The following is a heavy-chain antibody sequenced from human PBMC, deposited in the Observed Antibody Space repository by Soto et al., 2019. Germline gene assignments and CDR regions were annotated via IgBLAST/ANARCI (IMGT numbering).Heavy chain of an antibody. CDR3: ARDRGRGYCTGGLCYLGLDH. D-gene: IGHD2-8*02. V-gene: IGHV3-30-3*01. J-gene: IGHJ4*02. Sequence: QLGGSLSLSCAASGFTFSPFAMHWVRQAPGKGLEWISVISFNATNGFFADSVKGRFSISRDNSANRLYLQMTNLRPEDTAIYYCARDRGRGYCTGGLCYLGLDHWGQGTPVTVSS. CDR1: GFTFSPFA. CDR2: ISFNATNG.